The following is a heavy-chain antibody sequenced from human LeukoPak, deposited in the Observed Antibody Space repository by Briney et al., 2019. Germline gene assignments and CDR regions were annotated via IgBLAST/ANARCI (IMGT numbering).Heavy chain of an antibody. D-gene: IGHD3-3*01. J-gene: IGHJ4*02. Sequence: GGSLRLSCAASGFTFSSYAMSWVRQAPGKGLEWVSVIGSAGDTYFPGSVKGRFTISRENAKNPLFLQINSLRAGDTAVYYCARVHLRFGVVTPLGYYFDYWGQGTLVTVSS. V-gene: IGHV3-13*01. CDR2: IGSAGDT. CDR1: GFTFSSYA. CDR3: ARVHLRFGVVTPLGYYFDY.